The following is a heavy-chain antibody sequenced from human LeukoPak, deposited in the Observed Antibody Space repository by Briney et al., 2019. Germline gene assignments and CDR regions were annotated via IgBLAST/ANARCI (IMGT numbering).Heavy chain of an antibody. CDR1: AGSISSHY. CDR2: IYYRGST. CDR3: ARHEYYGSGFGP. V-gene: IGHV4-59*08. Sequence: SETLSLTCSVSAGSISSHYWSCIRQPPGKGLEWIGYIYYRGSTNYNPSLKSRVTISVDTSENQFSLKLSSVTAADTAVYYCARHEYYGSGFGPWGQGTLVTVSS. D-gene: IGHD3-10*01. J-gene: IGHJ5*02.